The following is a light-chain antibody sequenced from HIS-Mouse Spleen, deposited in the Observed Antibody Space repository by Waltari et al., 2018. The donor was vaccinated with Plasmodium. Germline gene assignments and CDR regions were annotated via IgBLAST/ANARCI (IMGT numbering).Light chain of an antibody. CDR3: SSYAGSNNLV. CDR2: EVS. V-gene: IGLV2-8*01. CDR1: SSDVGGSNY. Sequence: QSALTQPPSASGSPGQSVPTPCTATSSDVGGSNYVSWYQHHPGNAPKLMIYEVSQRPSGVPDRFSGSKSGNTASLTVSGLQADYYCSSYAGSNNLVFGGGTKLTVL. J-gene: IGLJ2*01.